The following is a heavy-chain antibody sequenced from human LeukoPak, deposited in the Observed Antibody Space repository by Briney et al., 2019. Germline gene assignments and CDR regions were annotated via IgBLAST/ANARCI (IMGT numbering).Heavy chain of an antibody. D-gene: IGHD3-9*01. CDR3: ARGVLRYFDWLLDRNWFDP. Sequence: SETLSLTCAVYGGSFSGYYWSWIRQPPGKGLEWIGEINHSGSTNYNPSLKSRVTISEDTSKNQFSLKLSSVTAADTAVYYCARGVLRYFDWLLDRNWFDPWGQGTLVTVSS. J-gene: IGHJ5*02. V-gene: IGHV4-34*01. CDR1: GGSFSGYY. CDR2: INHSGST.